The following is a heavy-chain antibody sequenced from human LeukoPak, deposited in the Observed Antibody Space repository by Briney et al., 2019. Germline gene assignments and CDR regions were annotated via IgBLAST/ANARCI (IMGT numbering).Heavy chain of an antibody. CDR2: FYYSGST. CDR1: GGSIRSYY. D-gene: IGHD5-12*01. Sequence: SQTLSLTCTVPGGSIRSYYWSWIRQPPGKGLEWIGYFYYSGSTNYNPSLKSRVTISVDTSENQFSLKLSSVTAADTAVYYCARHKSGYGAEHAFDIWGQGTMVTVSS. CDR3: ARHKSGYGAEHAFDI. V-gene: IGHV4-59*01. J-gene: IGHJ3*02.